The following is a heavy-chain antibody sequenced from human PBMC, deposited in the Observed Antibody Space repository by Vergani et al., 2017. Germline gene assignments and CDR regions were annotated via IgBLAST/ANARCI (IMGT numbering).Heavy chain of an antibody. CDR1: GFTFSSYA. CDR2: ISYDGSNK. CDR3: ARIPLSITMIEDAFDI. D-gene: IGHD3-22*01. Sequence: QVQLVESGGGVVQPGRSLRLSCASSGFTFSSYAMHCVRQAPGKGLEWVAVISYDGSNKYYADSVKGRFTISRDNSKNTLYLQMNSLRAEDTAVYYCARIPLSITMIEDAFDIWGQGTMVTVSS. V-gene: IGHV3-30-3*01. J-gene: IGHJ3*02.